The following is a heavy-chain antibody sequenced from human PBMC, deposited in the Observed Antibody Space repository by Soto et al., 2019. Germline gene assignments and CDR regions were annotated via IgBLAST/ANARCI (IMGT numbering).Heavy chain of an antibody. CDR2: IVPFFGTT. CDR1: GGTFSNYA. Sequence: ASVKVSCKVSGGTFSNYAIDWVRLAPGHGLEWKGGIVPFFGTTYYTQKFQGRVTFTADKSTSTAYMELSSLRSEDTAVYYCASESAGIAAAGRKALDYWGQGTLVTVSS. V-gene: IGHV1-69*06. D-gene: IGHD6-13*01. CDR3: ASESAGIAAAGRKALDY. J-gene: IGHJ4*02.